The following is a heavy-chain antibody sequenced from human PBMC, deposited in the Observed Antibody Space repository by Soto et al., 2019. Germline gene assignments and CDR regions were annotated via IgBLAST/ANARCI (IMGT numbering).Heavy chain of an antibody. CDR3: ARGHPFYWYSSVSLDY. D-gene: IGHD2-15*01. J-gene: IGHJ4*02. CDR2: MNPNSGNT. Sequence: QVQLVQSGAEVKKPGASVKVSCKASGYTFTSYDINWVRQATGQGLEWMGWMNPNSGNTGYAQKFQGRVTMTRNTSISTAYMELSSLRSEDTAVYYCARGHPFYWYSSVSLDYWGQGTLVTVSS. V-gene: IGHV1-8*01. CDR1: GYTFTSYD.